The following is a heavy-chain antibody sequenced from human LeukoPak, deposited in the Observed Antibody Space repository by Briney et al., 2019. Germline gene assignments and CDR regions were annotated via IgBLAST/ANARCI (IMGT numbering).Heavy chain of an antibody. V-gene: IGHV3-11*06. CDR1: GFTFSDYY. J-gene: IGHJ4*02. D-gene: IGHD2-15*01. Sequence: GGSLRLSCAASGFTFSDYYMSWFRQAPGKGLEWVAYISSGTYYADSVKGRFTISRDNSKNTLYLQMNSLRAEDTAVYYCAKDFGRSGGSFFDYWGQGTLVTVSS. CDR2: ISSGT. CDR3: AKDFGRSGGSFFDY.